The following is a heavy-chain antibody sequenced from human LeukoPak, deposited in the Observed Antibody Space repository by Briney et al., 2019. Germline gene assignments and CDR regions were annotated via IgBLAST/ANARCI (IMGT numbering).Heavy chain of an antibody. CDR2: THSTGSS. J-gene: IGHJ2*01. CDR3: ARHVWYFDL. V-gene: IGHV4-59*08. Sequence: SETLSLTCTVSAGSISSYSWSWIRQPPGKGLEWRGYTHSTGSSNYNPSHKSRVSISLDPSKNQFSLNLESVTAADTALYYCARHVWYFDLWGRGTLVTVSS. CDR1: AGSISSYS.